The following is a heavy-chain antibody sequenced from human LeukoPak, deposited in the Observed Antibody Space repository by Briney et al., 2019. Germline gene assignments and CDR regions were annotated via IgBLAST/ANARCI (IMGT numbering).Heavy chain of an antibody. CDR3: ARQKRTFDY. CDR1: GFNLSDYY. V-gene: IGHV3-11*01. J-gene: IGHJ4*02. Sequence: GGPLRLSCAASGFNLSDYYMTWIRQAPGKGLEWLSYISNNGYSTYYRDSVKGRFTISRDNAKNSLYLEMNSLTVEDTAVYYCARQKRTFDYWGRGTLVTVS. CDR2: ISNNGYST.